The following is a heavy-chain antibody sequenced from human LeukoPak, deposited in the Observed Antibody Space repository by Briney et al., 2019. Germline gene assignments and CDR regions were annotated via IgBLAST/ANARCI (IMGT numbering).Heavy chain of an antibody. CDR1: GFTLSSYT. D-gene: IGHD3-16*02. V-gene: IGHV3-48*01. CDR2: ISSSGSTI. CDR3: ARGYMPAAYDYVWGSYRYNPFDY. J-gene: IGHJ4*02. Sequence: GGSLRLSCAASGFTLSSYTMNWVRQAPGKGLEWVSYISSSGSTIYYADSVKGRFTISRDNAKNSLYLQMNSLRAEDTAVYYCARGYMPAAYDYVWGSYRYNPFDYWGQGTLVTVSS.